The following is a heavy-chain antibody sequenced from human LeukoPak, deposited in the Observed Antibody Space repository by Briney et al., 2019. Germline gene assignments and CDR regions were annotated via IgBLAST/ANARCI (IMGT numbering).Heavy chain of an antibody. CDR2: ISYDGSNK. V-gene: IGHV3-30-3*01. CDR1: GFTFSSYA. CDR3: ARESQLALETYYYYGMDV. J-gene: IGHJ6*02. Sequence: PGGSLRLSCAASGFTFSSYAMHWVRQAPGKGLEWVAVISYDGSNKYYADSVKGRFTISRDNSKTTLYLPMNSLRAEDTAVYYCARESQLALETYYYYGMDVWGQGTTVTVSS. D-gene: IGHD2-2*01.